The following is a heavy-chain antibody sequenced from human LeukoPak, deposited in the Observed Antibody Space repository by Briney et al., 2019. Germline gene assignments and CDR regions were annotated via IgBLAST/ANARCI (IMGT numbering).Heavy chain of an antibody. J-gene: IGHJ4*02. Sequence: ASVKVSCKASGYTFTSYGISWVRQAPGQGLEWMGWISAYNGNTNYAQKLQVRVTMTTDTSTSTAYMELRSLRSDDTAVYSCAKGPSIGVAGGLELWGQGTLVTVSS. D-gene: IGHD6-19*01. V-gene: IGHV1-18*01. CDR3: AKGPSIGVAGGLEL. CDR1: GYTFTSYG. CDR2: ISAYNGNT.